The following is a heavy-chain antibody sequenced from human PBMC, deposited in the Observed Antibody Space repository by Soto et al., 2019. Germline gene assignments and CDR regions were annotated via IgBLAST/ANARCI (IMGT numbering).Heavy chain of an antibody. V-gene: IGHV3-30*18. CDR1: GFTFSSYG. J-gene: IGHJ6*02. D-gene: IGHD4-17*01. CDR2: ISYDGSNK. CDR3: AKDRDVIYGDSRTLYYYGMDV. Sequence: GGSLRLSCAASGFTFSSYGMHWVRQAPGKGLEWVAVISYDGSNKYYADSVKGRFTISRDNSKNTLYLQMNSLRAEDTAVYYCAKDRDVIYGDSRTLYYYGMDVWGQGTTVTVSS.